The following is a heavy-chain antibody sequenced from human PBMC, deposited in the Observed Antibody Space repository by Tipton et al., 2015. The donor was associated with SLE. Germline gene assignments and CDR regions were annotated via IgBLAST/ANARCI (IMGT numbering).Heavy chain of an antibody. J-gene: IGHJ6*02. CDR1: GGSISSGGYY. V-gene: IGHV4-31*03. CDR2: IYYSGST. Sequence: GLVKPSQTLFLTCSVSGGSISSGGYYWSWIRQLPGKGLEWIGYIYYSGSTYYNTSLKSRVIISRDTSKNQFSPSLSSVTAADTAVYYCAKWGVDAYRYKGLDVWGQGTTVTVSS. CDR3: AKWGVDAYRYKGLDV. D-gene: IGHD2-21*01.